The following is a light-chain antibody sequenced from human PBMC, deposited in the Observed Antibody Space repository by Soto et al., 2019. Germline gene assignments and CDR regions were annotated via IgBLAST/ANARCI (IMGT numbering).Light chain of an antibody. CDR2: GAS. V-gene: IGKV3-15*01. CDR3: QQYNKWRT. CDR1: QSVRSS. Sequence: EIVTTQSPATLSVSPGERATLSCRASQSVRSSLAWYQQKPGQAPRLLIYGASTRATGIPARISGSGSGTEFTLTITRLHSEDFAVYYCQQYNKWRTFGQGTKVDI. J-gene: IGKJ1*01.